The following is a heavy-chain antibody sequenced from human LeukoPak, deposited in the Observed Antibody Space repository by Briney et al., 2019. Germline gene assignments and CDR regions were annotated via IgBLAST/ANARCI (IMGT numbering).Heavy chain of an antibody. Sequence: GGSLRLSCAASGFIFSGAWMSWVRQAPGKGLEWVANIKEDGSEKHYVDSVNGRITISRDNAKNSVYLQMNSLRAEDTAVYYCARIMNSSPDYWGQGTLVTVSS. V-gene: IGHV3-7*01. CDR3: ARIMNSSPDY. J-gene: IGHJ4*02. D-gene: IGHD6-13*01. CDR2: IKEDGSEK. CDR1: GFIFSGAW.